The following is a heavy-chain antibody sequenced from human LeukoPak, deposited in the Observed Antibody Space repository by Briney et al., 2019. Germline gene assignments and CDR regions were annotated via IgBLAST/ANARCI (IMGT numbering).Heavy chain of an antibody. Sequence: ASVKVSCKASGYTFTNYYMHWVRQAPGQGLEWMGLINPGGGNTNYAQNFQGRVTMARDTSTTTVYMELSSLRSEDTAIYYCARIRDGYNDAYDIWGQGTVVTVPS. J-gene: IGHJ3*02. CDR1: GYTFTNYY. D-gene: IGHD5-24*01. CDR2: INPGGGNT. CDR3: ARIRDGYNDAYDI. V-gene: IGHV1-46*01.